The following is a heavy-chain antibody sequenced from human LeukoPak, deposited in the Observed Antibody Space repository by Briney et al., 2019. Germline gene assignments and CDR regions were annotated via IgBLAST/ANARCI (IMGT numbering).Heavy chain of an antibody. J-gene: IGHJ5*02. CDR2: IRGSGGST. CDR1: GLTVISYA. V-gene: IGHV3-23*01. CDR3: AKGRSGFSNWFDP. Sequence: GGSLRLSCAASGLTVISYAMSSVRPPAGKGLEWVLSIRGSGGSTYSADSVKGRYIISRDNSKNTLFLQLTSLRAEDTAVYYCAKGRSGFSNWFDPWGQGTLVTVSS. D-gene: IGHD3-3*01.